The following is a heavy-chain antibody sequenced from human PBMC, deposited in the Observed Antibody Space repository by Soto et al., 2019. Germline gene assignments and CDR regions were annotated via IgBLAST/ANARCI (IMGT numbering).Heavy chain of an antibody. Sequence: GQSLKISCKGSGYSFAGYWITWVRQKPGKGLEWMGRIDPSDSQTYYSPSFRGHVTISATKSITTVFLQWSSLRASDTAMYYCARQIYDSDTGPNFQYYFDTWGQGTPVTVSS. J-gene: IGHJ4*02. CDR3: ARQIYDSDTGPNFQYYFDT. D-gene: IGHD3-22*01. CDR1: GYSFAGYW. CDR2: IDPSDSQT. V-gene: IGHV5-10-1*01.